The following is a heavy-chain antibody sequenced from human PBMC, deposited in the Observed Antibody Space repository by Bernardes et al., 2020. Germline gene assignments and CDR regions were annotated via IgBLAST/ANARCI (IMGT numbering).Heavy chain of an antibody. D-gene: IGHD2-2*01. CDR2: LYSGASP. Sequence: SPRLPSAPSGFPVSSNYMRWVRQSPGKGLECAPLLYSGASPYYADSVKGRFTISRDNSKNTLYFQMNSLRAEDTAVYYCARVVVPAALNYYYYYGMDVWGQGTTVTVSS. CDR1: GFPVSSNY. V-gene: IGHV3-53*01. CDR3: ARVVVPAALNYYYYYGMDV. J-gene: IGHJ6*02.